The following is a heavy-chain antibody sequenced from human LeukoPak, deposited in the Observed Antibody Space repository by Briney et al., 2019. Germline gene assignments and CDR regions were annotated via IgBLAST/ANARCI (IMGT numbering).Heavy chain of an antibody. CDR1: GISISSSYY. CDR2: IYTSGST. V-gene: IGHV4-4*07. D-gene: IGHD3-10*01. Sequence: PSETLSLTCTVSGISISSSYYWSWIRQPAGKGLEWIGRIYTSGSTNYNPSLKSRVTMSVDTSKNQFSLKLSSVTAADTAVYYCARAVGSGSFQTYYYYMDVWGKGTTVTISS. CDR3: ARAVGSGSFQTYYYYMDV. J-gene: IGHJ6*03.